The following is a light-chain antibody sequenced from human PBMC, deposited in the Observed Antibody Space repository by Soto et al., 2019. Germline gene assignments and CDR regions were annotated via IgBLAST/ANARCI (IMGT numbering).Light chain of an antibody. V-gene: IGKV1-5*01. J-gene: IGKJ1*01. CDR2: DAS. CDR1: QSISSW. CDR3: QQYNSYGT. Sequence: DIQMTQSPSTLSASVGDRVTITCRASQSISSWLAWYQQKPGKAPKLLIYDASSLESGVPSRFSGSGSGTEFTLTISSLPPDHFATYYCQQYNSYGTFGQGTKVEIK.